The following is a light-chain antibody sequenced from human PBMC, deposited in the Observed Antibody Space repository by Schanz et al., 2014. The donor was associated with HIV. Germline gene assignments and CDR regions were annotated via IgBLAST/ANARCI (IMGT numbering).Light chain of an antibody. CDR2: EIS. J-gene: IGLJ3*02. CDR3: SSYKSGSTRV. Sequence: QSVLTQPASVSGSPGQSITISCTGTSSDVGSYNLVSWYQQHPGKAPKLMIYEISKWPSGVSDRFSGSKSGVTASLTISGLQAEDEADYYCSSYKSGSTRVFGGGTKLTVL. V-gene: IGLV2-14*02. CDR1: SSDVGSYNL.